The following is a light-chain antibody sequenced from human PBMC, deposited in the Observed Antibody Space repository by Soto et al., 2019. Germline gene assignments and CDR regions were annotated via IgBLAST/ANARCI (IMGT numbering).Light chain of an antibody. CDR2: EVS. Sequence: QSVLTQPASVSGSPGQSITVSCAGTSADVGAYHYVSWYQHHPGKAPKLVIYEVSNRPSGVSDRFSGSKSGNTASLTISGLQAEDEADYYCSSFTSSSTLVFGTGTKVTVL. CDR1: SADVGAYHY. CDR3: SSFTSSSTLV. V-gene: IGLV2-14*01. J-gene: IGLJ1*01.